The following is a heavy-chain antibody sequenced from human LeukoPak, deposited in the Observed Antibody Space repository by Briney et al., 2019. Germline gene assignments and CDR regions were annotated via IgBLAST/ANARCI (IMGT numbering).Heavy chain of an antibody. V-gene: IGHV4-34*01. Sequence: PSETLSLTCAVYGGSFSGYYWSWIRQPPGKGLEWIWEINHSGSTNSNLSLKSRVTISVDTSKNQFSLKLSSVTAADTAVYYCARGGYCSSTSCYNDFDYWGQGTLVTVSS. CDR2: INHSGST. J-gene: IGHJ4*02. D-gene: IGHD2-2*02. CDR3: ARGGYCSSTSCYNDFDY. CDR1: GGSFSGYY.